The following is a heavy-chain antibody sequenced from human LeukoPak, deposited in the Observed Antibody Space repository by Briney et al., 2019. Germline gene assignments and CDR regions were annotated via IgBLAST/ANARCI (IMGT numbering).Heavy chain of an antibody. CDR3: ARESSSWFLDY. CDR1: GGSMSSGSYY. Sequence: SETLSLTCNVSGGSMSSGSYYWGWIRQPPGKGLEWIGNIYYSGNTYYNPSLKSRVTMSVDTSKNQFSLKLSSVTAADTAVYYCARESSSWFLDYWGQGTLDTVSS. J-gene: IGHJ4*02. V-gene: IGHV4-39*07. CDR2: IYYSGNT. D-gene: IGHD6-13*01.